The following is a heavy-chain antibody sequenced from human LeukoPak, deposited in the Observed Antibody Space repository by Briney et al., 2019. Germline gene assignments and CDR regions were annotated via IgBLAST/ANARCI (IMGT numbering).Heavy chain of an antibody. Sequence: GGSLRLSCAASGFTVSSNYMSWVRQAPGKGLEWVSVIYSGGSTYYADSVKGRFTISRDNSKNTLNLQMNSLRAEDTAVYYCAREVAVAGTRGNYFDYWGQGTLVTVSS. V-gene: IGHV3-66*01. CDR1: GFTVSSNY. CDR3: AREVAVAGTRGNYFDY. CDR2: IYSGGST. D-gene: IGHD6-19*01. J-gene: IGHJ4*02.